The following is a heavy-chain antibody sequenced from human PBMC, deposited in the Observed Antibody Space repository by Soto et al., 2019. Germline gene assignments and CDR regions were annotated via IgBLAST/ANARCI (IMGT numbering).Heavy chain of an antibody. V-gene: IGHV3-23*01. CDR3: AKNAWGGSGYFDF. CDR1: GFTFSSSA. Sequence: GMSLRLSCAASGFTFSSSAMSWVRQAPGKGLEWVSTIGGSVSATFYADSVKGRFTISRDDSKNTLYLQMNSLRAEDTAIYYCAKNAWGGSGYFDFWGQGALVTVSA. D-gene: IGHD6-19*01. J-gene: IGHJ4*02. CDR2: IGGSVSAT.